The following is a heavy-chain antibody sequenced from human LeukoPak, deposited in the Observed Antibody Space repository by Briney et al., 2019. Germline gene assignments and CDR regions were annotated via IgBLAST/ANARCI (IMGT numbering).Heavy chain of an antibody. CDR2: INPNSGGT. D-gene: IGHD6-25*01. CDR1: GYTFTGYF. Sequence: SVTVSCKASGYTFTGYFMHWVRQAPGQGLEWMGWINPNSGGTSYLQNFQGRVTMTRDTSISTAYMDLSRLRSDDTAVYYCARGRPGDYFDYWGQGTLVTVSS. V-gene: IGHV1-2*02. CDR3: ARGRPGDYFDY. J-gene: IGHJ4*02.